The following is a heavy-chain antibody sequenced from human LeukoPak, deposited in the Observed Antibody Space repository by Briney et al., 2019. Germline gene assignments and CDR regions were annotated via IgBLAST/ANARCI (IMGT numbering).Heavy chain of an antibody. CDR1: GGTFSSYA. CDR3: AGGYGDYDYYFDY. J-gene: IGHJ4*02. CDR2: IIPILGIA. Sequence: GASVKVSCKASGGTFSSYAISWVRQAPGQGLEWMGRIIPILGIANYAQKFQGRVTITADKSTSTAYMELSSLRSEDTAVYYCAGGYGDYDYYFDYWGQGTLVTVSS. D-gene: IGHD4-17*01. V-gene: IGHV1-69*04.